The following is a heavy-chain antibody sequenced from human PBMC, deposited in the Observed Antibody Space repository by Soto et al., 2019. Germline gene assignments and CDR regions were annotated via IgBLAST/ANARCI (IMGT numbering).Heavy chain of an antibody. J-gene: IGHJ5*02. CDR2: IYYSGST. D-gene: IGHD3-10*01. CDR1: GGSISSGGYY. V-gene: IGHV4-31*03. Sequence: QVQLQESGPGLVKPSQTLSLTCTVSGGSISSGGYYWSWIRQHPGKGLEWIGYIYYSGSTYYNPSLKSRVTISVDTSKNQFSLKLSSVSAADTAVYYCARGGTGNNWFDPWGRGTLVTVSS. CDR3: ARGGTGNNWFDP.